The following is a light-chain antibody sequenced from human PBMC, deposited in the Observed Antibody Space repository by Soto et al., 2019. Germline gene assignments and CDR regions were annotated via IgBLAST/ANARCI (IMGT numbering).Light chain of an antibody. J-gene: IGLJ3*02. Sequence: QSVLTQPPSVSGAPGQRVTISCTGSSSNIRAGYDVHWYQQLPGTAPKLLIYGNINRPSGVPDRFSGSKSGTSVSLAITGLQAEDEADYYCQSYDNSLSGWVFGGGTQLTVL. CDR1: SSNIRAGYD. CDR2: GNI. CDR3: QSYDNSLSGWV. V-gene: IGLV1-40*01.